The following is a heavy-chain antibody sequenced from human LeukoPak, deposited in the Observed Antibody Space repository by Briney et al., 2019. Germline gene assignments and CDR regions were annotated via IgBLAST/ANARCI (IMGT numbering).Heavy chain of an antibody. J-gene: IGHJ4*02. CDR3: AKVAKYYYGPETYYFFEQ. CDR1: GFPFSTYW. D-gene: IGHD3-10*01. CDR2: INQDGTKK. V-gene: IGHV3-7*01. Sequence: PGGSLRLSCAASGFPFSTYWMSWVRQAPGKGLEWVANINQDGTKKYYVDSVKGRFTISRDYAKNSLYLQMNSLRVEDTAVYYCAKVAKYYYGPETYYFFEQWGQGTPVTASS.